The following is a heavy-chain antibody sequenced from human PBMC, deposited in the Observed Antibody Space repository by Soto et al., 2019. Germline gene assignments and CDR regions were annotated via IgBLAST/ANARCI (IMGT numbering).Heavy chain of an antibody. CDR2: IIPIFGTA. D-gene: IGHD3-22*01. J-gene: IGHJ6*02. Sequence: GASVKVSCKASGGTFSSYAISWVRQAPGQGLEWMGGIIPIFGTANYAQKFQGRVTITADESTSTAYMELSSLRSEDTAVYYCARGISGYYDSSGYYPGPRNTYYYYGMDVWGQGTTVTV. CDR3: ARGISGYYDSSGYYPGPRNTYYYYGMDV. CDR1: GGTFSSYA. V-gene: IGHV1-69*13.